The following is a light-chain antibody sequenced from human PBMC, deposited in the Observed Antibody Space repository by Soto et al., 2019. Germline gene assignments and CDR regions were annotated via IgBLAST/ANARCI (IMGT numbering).Light chain of an antibody. V-gene: IGLV2-23*01. J-gene: IGLJ2*01. CDR3: CSYAGSSTDVV. CDR2: EGS. CDR1: SSDVGSYNL. Sequence: QSVLTQPASVSGSPGQSITISCTGTSSDVGSYNLVSWYQQDPGKAPKLMIYEGSKRPSGVSNRFSGSKSGNTASLTISGLQAEDEADYYCCSYAGSSTDVVFGGGTKLTVL.